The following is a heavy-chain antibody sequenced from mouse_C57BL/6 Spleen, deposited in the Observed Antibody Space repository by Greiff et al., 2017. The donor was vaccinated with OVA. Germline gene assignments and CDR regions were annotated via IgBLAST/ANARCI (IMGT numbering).Heavy chain of an antibody. Sequence: QVQLQQPGAELVKPWASVKLSCKASGYTFTSYWMHWVKQRPGQGLEWIGMIHPNSGSTNYNEKFKSKATLTVDKSSSTAYMQLSSLTSEDSAVYYCARMRDYGSSSAWFAYWGQGTLVTVSA. V-gene: IGHV1-64*01. J-gene: IGHJ3*01. CDR3: ARMRDYGSSSAWFAY. CDR2: IHPNSGST. CDR1: GYTFTSYW. D-gene: IGHD1-1*01.